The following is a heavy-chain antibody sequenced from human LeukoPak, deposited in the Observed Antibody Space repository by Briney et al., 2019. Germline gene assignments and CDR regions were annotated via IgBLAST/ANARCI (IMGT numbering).Heavy chain of an antibody. CDR1: GGAVTDSKY. V-gene: IGHV4-59*08. CDR2: ISNGGST. J-gene: IGHJ4*02. Sequence: PSETLSLTCSVSGGAVTDSKYWTWIRLSPGKRLEWIGYISNGGSTEYNPSLKSRVTISLDTSKNQFSLKLTSMTVADGAIYYCARQFKGLVDSWGQGTLVTVSS. CDR3: ARQFKGLVDS. D-gene: IGHD3/OR15-3a*01.